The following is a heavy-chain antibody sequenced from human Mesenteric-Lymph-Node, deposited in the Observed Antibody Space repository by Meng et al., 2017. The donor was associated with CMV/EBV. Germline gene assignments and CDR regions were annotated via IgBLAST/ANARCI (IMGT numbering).Heavy chain of an antibody. CDR2: IYYRGST. D-gene: IGHD3-3*01. CDR3: ARGPSLTIPHDY. V-gene: IGHV4-39*07. Sequence: SETLSLTCTVSGGSIDSSRYYWGLIRQPPGKGLEWIGVIYYRGSTYYNPSLRSRVTISVDTSKNLVSLQLKSVTAADTAVYYCARGPSLTIPHDYWGQGTLVTVSS. J-gene: IGHJ4*02. CDR1: GGSIDSSRYY.